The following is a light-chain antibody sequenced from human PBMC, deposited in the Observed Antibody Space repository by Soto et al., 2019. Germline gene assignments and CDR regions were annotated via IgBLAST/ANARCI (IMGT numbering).Light chain of an antibody. CDR3: MQALQTPLT. CDR1: QSLLYSDGRNY. J-gene: IGKJ3*01. CDR2: LGS. V-gene: IGKV2-28*01. Sequence: DIVMTQSPLSLPVTPGEPASISCRSRQSLLYSDGRNYLDWYLQKPGQSPQLLIYLGSNRASGVPDRFSGSGSGTDFTLKISRVEAEDVGVYYCMQALQTPLTFGPGTKVDIK.